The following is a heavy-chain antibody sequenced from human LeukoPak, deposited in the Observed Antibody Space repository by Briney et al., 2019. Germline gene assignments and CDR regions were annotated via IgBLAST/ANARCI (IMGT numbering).Heavy chain of an antibody. J-gene: IGHJ3*02. D-gene: IGHD3-22*01. CDR3: ARGPNYYDSSGYNAFDI. CDR1: GYTFTSYD. V-gene: IGHV1-8*01. Sequence: ASVKVSCKASGYTFTSYDINWVRQATGQGLEWMGWMNPNSGNTGYAQKFQGRVTTTRNTSISTAYMELSSLRSEDTAVYYCARGPNYYDSSGYNAFDIWGQGTMVTVSS. CDR2: MNPNSGNT.